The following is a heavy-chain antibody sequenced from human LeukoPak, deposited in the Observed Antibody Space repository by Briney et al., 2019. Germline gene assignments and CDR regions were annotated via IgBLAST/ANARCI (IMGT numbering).Heavy chain of an antibody. Sequence: GGSLRLSCVVSGFTFSTSAMSWVRQAPGKGLEWVSGISESGGSTYYADSVKGRFTSSRDSSKNTLYLQMNNLRAEDTAAYYCAKGSFWGQGTLVTVSS. CDR3: AKGSF. CDR1: GFTFSTSA. CDR2: ISESGGST. V-gene: IGHV3-23*01. J-gene: IGHJ4*02. D-gene: IGHD3-10*01.